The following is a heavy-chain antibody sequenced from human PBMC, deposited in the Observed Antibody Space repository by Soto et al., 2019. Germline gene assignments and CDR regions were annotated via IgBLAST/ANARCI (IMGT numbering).Heavy chain of an antibody. CDR2: INHSGST. Sequence: SETLSLTCAVYGGSFSGYYWSWIRQPPGKGLEWIGEINHSGSTNYNPSLKSRVTISVDTSKNQFSLKLSSVTAADTAVYYCARVSNWSGVFDYWRQGTLVTVSS. V-gene: IGHV4-34*01. J-gene: IGHJ4*02. D-gene: IGHD3-3*01. CDR3: ARVSNWSGVFDY. CDR1: GGSFSGYY.